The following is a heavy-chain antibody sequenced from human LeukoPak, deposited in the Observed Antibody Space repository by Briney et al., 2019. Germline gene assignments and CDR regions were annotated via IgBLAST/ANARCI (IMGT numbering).Heavy chain of an antibody. V-gene: IGHV4-34*01. Sequence: PSETLSLTCAVYGGSFSGYYWSWIRQPPGKGLEWIGEINHSGSTNYNPSLKSRVTISVDTSKNQFSLKLSSVTAADTAVYYCARSLIVVVPAAIRGYYYYGMDVWGQGTTVTVSS. CDR3: ARSLIVVVPAAIRGYYYYGMDV. J-gene: IGHJ6*02. CDR2: INHSGST. D-gene: IGHD2-2*01. CDR1: GGSFSGYY.